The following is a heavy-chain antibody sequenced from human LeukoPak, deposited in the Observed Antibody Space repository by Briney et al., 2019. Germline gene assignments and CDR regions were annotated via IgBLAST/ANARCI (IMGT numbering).Heavy chain of an antibody. D-gene: IGHD6-6*01. V-gene: IGHV3-23*01. CDR2: ISGSGITT. J-gene: IGHJ4*02. CDR3: AKTGLYSSSSRGYFDY. Sequence: GGSLRLSCAASGFTFSNYVIGWVRRPPGEGLQWVSVISGSGITTYYARSVKGRFTISRDNSKNTLYLQMNNLRAEDTAIYYCAKTGLYSSSSRGYFDYWGQGTLVTVS. CDR1: GFTFSNYV.